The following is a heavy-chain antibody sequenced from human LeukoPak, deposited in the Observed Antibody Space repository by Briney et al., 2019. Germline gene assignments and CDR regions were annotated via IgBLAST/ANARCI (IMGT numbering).Heavy chain of an antibody. CDR3: ASHNYGSGSIVDY. Sequence: SETLSLTCAVYGGSFSGYYWSWIRQPPGKGLEWIGEINRSGSTNYNPSLKSRVTISVDTSKNQSSLKLSSVTAADTAVYYCASHNYGSGSIVDYWGQGTLVTVSS. CDR1: GGSFSGYY. D-gene: IGHD3-10*01. CDR2: INRSGST. J-gene: IGHJ4*02. V-gene: IGHV4-34*01.